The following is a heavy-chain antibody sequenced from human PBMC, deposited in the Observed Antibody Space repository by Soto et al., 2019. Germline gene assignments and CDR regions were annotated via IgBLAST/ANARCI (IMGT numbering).Heavy chain of an antibody. CDR3: AHSGYSSSWAPVGPIDY. Sequence: SGPTLVKPTQTLTLTCTFSGFSLSTSGVGVGWIRQPPGKALEWLALIYWDDDKRYSPSLKSRLTITKDTSKNQVVLTMTNMDPVDTATYYCAHSGYSSSWAPVGPIDYWGQGTLVTVSS. D-gene: IGHD6-13*01. V-gene: IGHV2-5*02. CDR1: GFSLSTSGVG. J-gene: IGHJ4*02. CDR2: IYWDDDK.